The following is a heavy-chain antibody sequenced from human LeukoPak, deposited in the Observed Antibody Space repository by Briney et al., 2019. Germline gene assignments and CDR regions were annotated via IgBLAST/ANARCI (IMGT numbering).Heavy chain of an antibody. V-gene: IGHV3-7*01. Sequence: GGSLRLSCAASGFTFSSYWMSWVRQAPGKGLEWVANIKQDGSEKYCVDSVKGRFTISRDNAKNSLYLQMNSLRAEDTAVYYCARRFGELLYWGYYYYYMDVWGKGTTVTVSS. CDR2: IKQDGSEK. D-gene: IGHD3-10*01. CDR3: ARRFGELLYWGYYYYYMDV. CDR1: GFTFSSYW. J-gene: IGHJ6*03.